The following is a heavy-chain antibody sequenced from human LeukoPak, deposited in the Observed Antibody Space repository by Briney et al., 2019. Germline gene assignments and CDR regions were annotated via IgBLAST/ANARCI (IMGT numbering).Heavy chain of an antibody. CDR2: IRGAATT. Sequence: GGSLRLSCATSGFNFNAYTMHWVRQAPGKGLEWVSFIRGAATTSYADSVKGRFTVSSDNSKNSLYLQMNSLRPEDSGLYYCAKERDGHKDGLARWGRETLVTVSS. CDR1: GFNFNAYT. CDR3: AKERDGHKDGLAR. J-gene: IGHJ4*02. V-gene: IGHV3-43*01. D-gene: IGHD5-24*01.